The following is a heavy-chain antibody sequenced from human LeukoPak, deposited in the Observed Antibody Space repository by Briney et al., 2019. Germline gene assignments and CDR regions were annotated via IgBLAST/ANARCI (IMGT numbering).Heavy chain of an antibody. CDR1: GYSISSGYY. CDR3: ARDLSKVVPVSTFDY. Sequence: SETLSLTCAVSGYSISSGYYWGWIRQPPGKGLEWIGSIYHSGSTYYNPSLKSRVTISVDTSKNQFSLKLSSVTAADTAVYYCARDLSKVVPVSTFDYWGQGTLVTVSS. CDR2: IYHSGST. D-gene: IGHD2-2*01. J-gene: IGHJ4*02. V-gene: IGHV4-38-2*02.